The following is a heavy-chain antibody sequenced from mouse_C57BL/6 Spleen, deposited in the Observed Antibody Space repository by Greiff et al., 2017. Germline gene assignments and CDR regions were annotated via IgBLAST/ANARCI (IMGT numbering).Heavy chain of an antibody. CDR3: ARWGLGRAYFDY. D-gene: IGHD4-1*01. Sequence: VQLQQSGPVLVKPGASVKMSCKASGYTFTDYYMNWVKQSHGKSLEWIGVINPYNGGTSYNQKFKGKATLTVDKSSSTAYMELNSLTSEDSAVYYCARWGLGRAYFDYWGQGTTLTVSS. V-gene: IGHV1-19*01. J-gene: IGHJ2*01. CDR2: INPYNGGT. CDR1: GYTFTDYY.